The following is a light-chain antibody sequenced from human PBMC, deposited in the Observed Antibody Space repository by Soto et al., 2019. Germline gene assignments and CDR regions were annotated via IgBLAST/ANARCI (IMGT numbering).Light chain of an antibody. Sequence: QPVLTQPPSASATPGQRVTISCSGSSSNIGSDFVFWYQQLPGTAPKLLIYRNNQRPSGVPDRFSGSKSGTSASLAISGLRSEDEADYYCAAWDHSLSGWMIGRGTKLTVL. V-gene: IGLV1-47*01. CDR2: RNN. J-gene: IGLJ3*02. CDR3: AAWDHSLSGWM. CDR1: SSNIGSDF.